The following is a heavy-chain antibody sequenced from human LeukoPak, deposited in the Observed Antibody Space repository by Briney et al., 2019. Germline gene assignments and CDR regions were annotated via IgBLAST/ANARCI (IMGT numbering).Heavy chain of an antibody. CDR3: AKDKVTQQLAGGWFDP. V-gene: IGHV3-30*02. CDR2: IRYDGSNK. J-gene: IGHJ5*02. CDR1: GFTFSSYG. D-gene: IGHD6-13*01. Sequence: PGGSLRLSCAASGFTFSSYGMHWVRQAPGKGLEWVAFIRYDGSNKYYADSVKGRFTISRDNSKNTLYLQMNSLRAEDTAVYYCAKDKVTQQLAGGWFDPWGQGTLATVSS.